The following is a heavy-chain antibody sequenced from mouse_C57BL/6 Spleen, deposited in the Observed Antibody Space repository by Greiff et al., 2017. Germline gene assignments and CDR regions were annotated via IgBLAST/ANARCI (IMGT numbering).Heavy chain of an antibody. J-gene: IGHJ4*01. D-gene: IGHD2-3*01. CDR2: IYPGSGST. Sequence: QVQLQQPGAELVKPGASVKMSCKASGYTFTSYWITWVKQRPGQGLEWIGDIYPGSGSTNYNEKFKSKATLTVDTSSSTAYMQLSSLTSEDSAVYDCARDGYYGADAMDYWGQGTSVTVSS. CDR1: GYTFTSYW. V-gene: IGHV1-55*01. CDR3: ARDGYYGADAMDY.